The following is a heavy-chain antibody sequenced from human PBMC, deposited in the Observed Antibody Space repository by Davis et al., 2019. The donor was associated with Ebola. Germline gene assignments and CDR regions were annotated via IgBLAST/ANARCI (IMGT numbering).Heavy chain of an antibody. Sequence: PGGSLRLSCAASGFTFDDYAMHWVRQAPGKGLEWVSGISWNSGSIGYADSVKGRFTISRDNAKNSLYLQMNSLSAEDTAVYYCAKDACSGSSCYAGEHWGQGTLVIVSS. CDR2: ISWNSGSI. CDR1: GFTFDDYA. J-gene: IGHJ1*01. CDR3: AKDACSGSSCYAGEH. V-gene: IGHV3-9*01. D-gene: IGHD6-13*01.